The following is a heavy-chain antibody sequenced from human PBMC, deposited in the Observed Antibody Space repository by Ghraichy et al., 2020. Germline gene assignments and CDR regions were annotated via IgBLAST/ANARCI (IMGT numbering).Heavy chain of an antibody. D-gene: IGHD1-1*01. V-gene: IGHV3-53*04. CDR1: GFTVSSNY. CDR2: IYSGGST. CDR3: ARQRRAGTTEWFDP. J-gene: IGHJ5*02. Sequence: GGSLRLSCAASGFTVSSNYMSWVRQAPGKGLEWVSVIYSGGSTYYADSVKGRFTISRHNSKNTLYLQMNSLRAEDTAVYYCARQRRAGTTEWFDPWGQGTLVTVSS.